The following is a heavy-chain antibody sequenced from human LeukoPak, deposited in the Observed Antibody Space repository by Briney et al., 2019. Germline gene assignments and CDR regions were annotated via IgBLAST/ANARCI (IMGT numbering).Heavy chain of an antibody. V-gene: IGHV4-30-2*01. CDR1: GGSISSGGYS. CDR3: ARAVGSGWFDY. D-gene: IGHD6-19*01. CDR2: IYHSGST. Sequence: SETLSLTCAVSGGSISSGGYSWSWIRQPPGKGLEWIGYIYHSGSTYYNPSLKSRVTISVDRSKNQFSLKLSSVTAADTAVYYCARAVGSGWFDYWGQGTLVTVSS. J-gene: IGHJ4*02.